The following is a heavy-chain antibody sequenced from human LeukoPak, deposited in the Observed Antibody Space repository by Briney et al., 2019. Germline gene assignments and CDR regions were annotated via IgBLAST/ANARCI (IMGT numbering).Heavy chain of an antibody. Sequence: SSETLSLTCAVYGGSFSGYYWSWIRQPAGKGLEWIGRIYTSGNTNYHPSLKSRVTISVDTSKNQFSLKLSSVTAADTAVYYCAREGLNMVRGVIPKEAWGWFDPWGQGTLVTVSS. CDR2: IYTSGNT. V-gene: IGHV4-4*07. D-gene: IGHD3-10*01. CDR1: GGSFSGYY. CDR3: AREGLNMVRGVIPKEAWGWFDP. J-gene: IGHJ5*02.